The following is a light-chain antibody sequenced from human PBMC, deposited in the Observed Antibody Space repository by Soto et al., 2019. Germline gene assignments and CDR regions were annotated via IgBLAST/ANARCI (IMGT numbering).Light chain of an antibody. CDR2: RND. V-gene: IGLV1-47*01. J-gene: IGLJ2*01. CDR3: ATWDGSLNAVV. Sequence: QSVLTQPPSASGTPGQRVTMSCSGSSSNVGSNYVYWYQQLPGTAPKLLIYRNDQRPSGVPDRFSGSKSGTSASLAISGLQSDDEADYHCATWDGSLNAVVFGGGTKLTVL. CDR1: SSNVGSNY.